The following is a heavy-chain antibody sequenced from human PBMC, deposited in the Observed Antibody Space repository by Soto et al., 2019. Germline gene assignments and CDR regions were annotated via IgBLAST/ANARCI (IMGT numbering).Heavy chain of an antibody. V-gene: IGHV3-21*01. CDR1: RFTFSSYT. D-gene: IGHD1-1*01. CDR2: ISPSNNYI. J-gene: IGHJ4*02. CDR3: ASFLDRYNYFDY. Sequence: GGSLRLSCAASRFTFSSYTMNWVRQAPGKGLEWVSSISPSNNYIYQADSVKGRFTISRDNAKNSLYLQMNSLRAEDTAMYYCASFLDRYNYFDYWGQGTLVTVSS.